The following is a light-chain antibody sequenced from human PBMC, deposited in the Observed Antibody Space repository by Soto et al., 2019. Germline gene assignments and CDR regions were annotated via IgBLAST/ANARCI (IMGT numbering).Light chain of an antibody. CDR3: QAWDSHTYD. Sequence: SYELTQPPSVSVSPGQTASISCSGGNWGKTYASWYQQRPGQSPVLVIYQDTKRPSGIPERFSGSISGDTATLTISGTQTLDEADYYCQAWDSHTYDFGSGTKLTVL. V-gene: IGLV3-1*01. CDR1: NWGKTY. CDR2: QDT. J-gene: IGLJ1*01.